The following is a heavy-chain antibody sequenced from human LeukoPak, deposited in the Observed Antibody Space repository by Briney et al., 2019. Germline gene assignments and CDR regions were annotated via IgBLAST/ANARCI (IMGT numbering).Heavy chain of an antibody. V-gene: IGHV1-8*01. J-gene: IGHJ4*02. Sequence: ASVNVSCKASGYTFTSYDINWVRQATGQGLEWMGWMSPNSGNTGYAQKFQGRVTVTRNTSISTAYMELSSLRSEDTAVYYCARGPGATGDYWGQGTLVTVSS. CDR1: GYTFTSYD. D-gene: IGHD1-26*01. CDR3: ARGPGATGDY. CDR2: MSPNSGNT.